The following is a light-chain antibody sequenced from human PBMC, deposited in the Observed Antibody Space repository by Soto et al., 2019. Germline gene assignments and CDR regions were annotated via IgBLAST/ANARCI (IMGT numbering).Light chain of an antibody. CDR2: AAS. CDR3: QQYYSYPFT. CDR1: QGISSY. V-gene: IGKV1-8*01. Sequence: AIRMIQSPSSFSASTGDRVTITCRASQGISSYLAWYQQKPGKAPKLLIYAASTLQGGVPSRFSGSGSGTDFTLTFSCLQSEDFATYYCQQYYSYPFTVGPGTKVDIK. J-gene: IGKJ3*01.